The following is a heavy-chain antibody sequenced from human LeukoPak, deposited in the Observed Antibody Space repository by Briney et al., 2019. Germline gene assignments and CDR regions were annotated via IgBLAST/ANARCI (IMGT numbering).Heavy chain of an antibody. D-gene: IGHD2-21*02. V-gene: IGHV3-30*02. J-gene: IGHJ4*02. Sequence: PGGSLRLSCAASGFTFSSYGMHWVRQAPGKGLEWVAFIRYDGSNKYYADSVKGRFTISRDNSKNTLYLQMNSLRAEDTAVYYCAKERLAYCGGDCYLFDYWGQGTLVTVSS. CDR2: IRYDGSNK. CDR3: AKERLAYCGGDCYLFDY. CDR1: GFTFSSYG.